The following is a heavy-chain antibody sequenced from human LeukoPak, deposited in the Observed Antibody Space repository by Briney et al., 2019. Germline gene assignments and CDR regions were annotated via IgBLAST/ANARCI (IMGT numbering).Heavy chain of an antibody. D-gene: IGHD1-26*01. CDR2: IWYDGSNK. J-gene: IGHJ4*02. V-gene: IGHV3-33*01. CDR1: GFTFSSYG. CDR3: ARDKVVGARRGFPLDY. Sequence: GGSLRLSCAASGFTFSSYGMHWVRQAPGKGLEWVAVIWYDGSNKNYADSVKGRFTISRDNSKNTLYLQMNSLRAEDTAVYYCARDKVVGARRGFPLDYWGQGTLVTVSS.